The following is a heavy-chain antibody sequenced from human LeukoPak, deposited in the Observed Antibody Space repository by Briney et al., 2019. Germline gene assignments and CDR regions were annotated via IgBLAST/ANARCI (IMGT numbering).Heavy chain of an antibody. CDR3: ARVGIAVRNLFYCYYGMDV. D-gene: IGHD6-19*01. CDR1: GYTFTGYY. V-gene: IGHV1-2*02. J-gene: IGHJ6*02. Sequence: ASVKDSCKASGYTFTGYYMHWVRQAPGQGLEWMGWINPNSGGTNYAQKFQGRVTMTRDTSISTAYVELSRLRSDDTAVYYCARVGIAVRNLFYCYYGMDVWGQGTTVTVSS. CDR2: INPNSGGT.